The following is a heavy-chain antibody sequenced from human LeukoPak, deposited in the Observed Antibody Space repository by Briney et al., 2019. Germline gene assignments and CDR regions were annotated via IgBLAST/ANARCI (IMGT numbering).Heavy chain of an antibody. V-gene: IGHV4-39*07. D-gene: IGHD4-17*01. CDR3: ARSFGDYGDADY. J-gene: IGHJ4*02. Sequence: SETLSLTCIVSGDSISSNNYFWGWICQSPGKGLEWIGEISYNGRTYYNPSLKSRVTISVDTSKNQFSLKLSSVTAADTAVYYCARSFGDYGDADYWGQGTLVTVSS. CDR2: ISYNGRT. CDR1: GDSISSNNYF.